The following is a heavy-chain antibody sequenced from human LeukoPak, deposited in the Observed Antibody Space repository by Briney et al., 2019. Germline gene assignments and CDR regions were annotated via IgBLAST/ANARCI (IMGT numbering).Heavy chain of an antibody. V-gene: IGHV3-30-3*01. CDR2: ISYDGSNK. Sequence: GGSLRLSCAASGFTFSSYAMHWVRQAPGKGLEWVAVISYDGSNKYYADSVKGRFTISRDNSKNTLYLQMNSLRAEDTAVYYCARGLGYSYGPYYFDYWGQGTLVTVSS. J-gene: IGHJ4*02. D-gene: IGHD5-18*01. CDR1: GFTFSSYA. CDR3: ARGLGYSYGPYYFDY.